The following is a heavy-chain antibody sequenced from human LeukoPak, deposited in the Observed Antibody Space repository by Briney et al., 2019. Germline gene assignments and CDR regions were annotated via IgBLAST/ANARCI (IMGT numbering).Heavy chain of an antibody. V-gene: IGHV3-33*01. CDR2: IWYDGSHK. CDR1: GLTFSTYG. CDR3: ARDSDGYIDYFDY. J-gene: IGHJ4*02. Sequence: GGSLRLSCAASGLTFSTYGMHWVRQAPGKGLEWVAVIWYDGSHKYYADSVKGRFTISRDNSKNTLYLQMNSLRAEDAAVYYCARDSDGYIDYFDYWGQGTLVTVSS. D-gene: IGHD5-24*01.